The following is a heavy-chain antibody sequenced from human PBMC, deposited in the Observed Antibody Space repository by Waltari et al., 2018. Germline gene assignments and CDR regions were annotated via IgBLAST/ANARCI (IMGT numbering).Heavy chain of an antibody. V-gene: IGHV3-21*01. CDR1: GFSFHSYT. CDR2: IGANGDYI. CDR3: ASHFEDYYYYMDV. Sequence: EVQLVESGGGLVTPGESLRLPCVASGFSFHSYTMNWVRQAPGKGLEWVSSIGANGDYIYYADSVKGRFTTSRDIARNSLYLQMTSLRVEDTAIYFCASHFEDYYYYMDVWGKGTTVTVSS. J-gene: IGHJ6*03.